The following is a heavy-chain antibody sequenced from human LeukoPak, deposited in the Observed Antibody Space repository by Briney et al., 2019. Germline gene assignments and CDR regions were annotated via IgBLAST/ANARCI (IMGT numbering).Heavy chain of an antibody. CDR3: ARGWCGYSYQPPGY. CDR2: INHSGST. Sequence: SETLSLTCAVYGGSFSGYYWSWIRQPPGKGLEWIGEINHSGSTNYNPSLKSRVTISVDTSKNQFSLKLSSVTAADTAVYYCARGWCGYSYQPPGYWGQGTLVTVSS. CDR1: GGSFSGYY. J-gene: IGHJ4*02. D-gene: IGHD5-18*01. V-gene: IGHV4-34*01.